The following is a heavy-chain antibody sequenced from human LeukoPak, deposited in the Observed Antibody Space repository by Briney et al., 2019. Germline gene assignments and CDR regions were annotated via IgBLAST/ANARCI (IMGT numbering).Heavy chain of an antibody. D-gene: IGHD6-19*01. Sequence: PSETLSLTCDVSGVSISHSQWWSWVRQPPGKGLEWIGYIYYSGNTYYNPSLKSRATISVDTSKNQFSLKLSSVTAADTAVYYCARLYRGVAVAGPDYWGQGTLVTVSS. V-gene: IGHV4-30-4*01. CDR3: ARLYRGVAVAGPDY. CDR2: IYYSGNT. CDR1: GVSISHSQW. J-gene: IGHJ4*02.